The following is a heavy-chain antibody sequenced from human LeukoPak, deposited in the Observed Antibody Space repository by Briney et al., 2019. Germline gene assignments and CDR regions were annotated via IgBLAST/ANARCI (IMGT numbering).Heavy chain of an antibody. V-gene: IGHV1-24*01. Sequence: GASVKVSCKVSGYTLSELSMHWVRQAPGKGLEWMGGFDPEDGETIYAQKFQGRVTMTEDTSTDTAYMELSSLRSEDTAVYYCATNIVAMITEDYFDYWGQGTLVTVSS. CDR1: GYTLSELS. D-gene: IGHD5-12*01. CDR2: FDPEDGET. J-gene: IGHJ4*02. CDR3: ATNIVAMITEDYFDY.